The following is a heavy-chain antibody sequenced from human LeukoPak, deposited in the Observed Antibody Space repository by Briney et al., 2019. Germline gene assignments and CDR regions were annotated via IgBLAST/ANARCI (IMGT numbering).Heavy chain of an antibody. V-gene: IGHV4-34*01. Sequence: SETLSLTCAVYGGSFTDFYWIWIRQPPGKGLEWIGELNHSGRPSYNSSLKSRVTISLDTSKNQFSLKVTSVTAADTAVYYCASSMDYDFIVGLWAQGTLVTVSS. CDR2: LNHSGRP. J-gene: IGHJ4*02. CDR1: GGSFTDFY. CDR3: ASSMDYDFIVGL. D-gene: IGHD3-3*01.